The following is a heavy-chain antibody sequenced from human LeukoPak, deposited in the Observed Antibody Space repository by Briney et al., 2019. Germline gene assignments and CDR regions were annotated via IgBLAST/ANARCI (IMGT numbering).Heavy chain of an antibody. CDR3: ATDSGYDYRHDY. D-gene: IGHD5-12*01. Sequence: ASVKVSCKVSGYTLTELSMHWVRQTPGKGLEWMGGFDPEDGETIYAQKFQGRVTMTEDTSTDTAYMELSSLRSEDTAVYYCATDSGYDYRHDYWGQGTLVTVSS. J-gene: IGHJ4*02. CDR2: FDPEDGET. CDR1: GYTLTELS. V-gene: IGHV1-24*01.